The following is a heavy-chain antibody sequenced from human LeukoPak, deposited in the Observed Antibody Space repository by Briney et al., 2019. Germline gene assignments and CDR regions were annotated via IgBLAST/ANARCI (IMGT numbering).Heavy chain of an antibody. V-gene: IGHV3-23*01. Sequence: PGGSLRHSCAASGFTFSSYAMNWVRQAPGKGAEWVSGTGSTGVSTFYADSVRGRFTVSRDNSKNTLSLQMNSLRAEDTAVYYCAKDPGVVPAHYFDYWGQGTLVTVSS. J-gene: IGHJ4*02. CDR2: TGSTGVST. CDR1: GFTFSSYA. D-gene: IGHD2-2*01. CDR3: AKDPGVVPAHYFDY.